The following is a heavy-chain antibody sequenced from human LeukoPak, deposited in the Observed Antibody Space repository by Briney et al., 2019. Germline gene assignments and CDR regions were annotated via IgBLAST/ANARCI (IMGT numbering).Heavy chain of an antibody. D-gene: IGHD6-13*01. CDR1: GFTFSSSA. CDR3: AKDLGGGSSWPFDAFDI. Sequence: GGSLRLSCAASGFTFSSSAMSWVRQAPGKGLEWVSTVDVNGGSTHYADSVKGRFTISRDKSKNTLFLQMNSLRAEDTAVYYCAKDLGGGSSWPFDAFDIWGQGTMVTVSS. V-gene: IGHV3-23*01. CDR2: VDVNGGST. J-gene: IGHJ3*02.